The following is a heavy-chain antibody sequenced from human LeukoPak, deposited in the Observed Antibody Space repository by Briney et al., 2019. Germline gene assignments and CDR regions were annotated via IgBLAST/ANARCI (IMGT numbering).Heavy chain of an antibody. D-gene: IGHD3-16*02. CDR1: GITVSSNY. J-gene: IGHJ4*02. V-gene: IGHV3-23*01. CDR3: AKDLQDGYTDY. Sequence: PGGSQRLSCAASGITVSSNYMSWVRQAPGKGLEWVSGISGSGGSTYYADSVKGRFTISRDNSKNTLYLQMNSLRAQDTAVYYCAKDLQDGYTDYWGQGTLVTVSS. CDR2: ISGSGGST.